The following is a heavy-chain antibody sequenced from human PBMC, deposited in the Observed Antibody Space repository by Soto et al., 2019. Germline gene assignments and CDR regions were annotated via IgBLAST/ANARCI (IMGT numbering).Heavy chain of an antibody. CDR2: MNPNSGNT. CDR3: ARGRTPDLWSGYDVYYYYYMDV. Sequence: GASVKVSCKASGYTFTSYDINWVRQATGQGLEWMGWMNPNSGNTGYAQKFQGRVTMTRNTSISTAYMELSSLRSEDTAVYYCARGRTPDLWSGYDVYYYYYMDVWGKGTTVTVSS. D-gene: IGHD3-3*01. J-gene: IGHJ6*03. CDR1: GYTFTSYD. V-gene: IGHV1-8*01.